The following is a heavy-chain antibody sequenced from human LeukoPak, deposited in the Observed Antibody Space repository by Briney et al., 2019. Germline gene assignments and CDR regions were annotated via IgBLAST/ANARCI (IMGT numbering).Heavy chain of an antibody. J-gene: IGHJ5*02. CDR2: IIPILGIA. Sequence: SVKVSCKASGGTFSSYAISWVRQAPGQGLEWMGRIIPILGIANYAQKFQGRVTITADKSTSTAYMELSSLRSEDTAVYYCAREYSSSWTGVYWFDPWGQGTLVTVSS. V-gene: IGHV1-69*04. D-gene: IGHD6-13*01. CDR3: AREYSSSWTGVYWFDP. CDR1: GGTFSSYA.